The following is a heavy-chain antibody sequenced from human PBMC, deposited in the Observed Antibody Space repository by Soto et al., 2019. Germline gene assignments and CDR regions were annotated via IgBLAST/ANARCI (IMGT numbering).Heavy chain of an antibody. CDR2: ISYDGSNK. Sequence: GGSLRLSCAASGFTFSSYGMHWVRQAPGKGLEWVAVISYDGSNKYYADSVKGRFTISRDNSKNTLYLQMNSLRAEDTAVYYCAKDYDILTPYYFDYWGQGTLVTVSS. J-gene: IGHJ4*02. CDR1: GFTFSSYG. D-gene: IGHD3-9*01. V-gene: IGHV3-30*18. CDR3: AKDYDILTPYYFDY.